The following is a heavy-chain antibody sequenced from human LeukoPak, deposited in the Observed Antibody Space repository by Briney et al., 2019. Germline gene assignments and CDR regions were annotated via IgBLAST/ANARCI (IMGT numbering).Heavy chain of an antibody. CDR2: ISGSGGST. V-gene: IGHV3-23*01. J-gene: IGHJ4*02. CDR1: GFTFSSYA. CDR3: AKDHQLLEQWLPYFDS. Sequence: PGGSLRLSCAASGFTFSSYAMSWVRQAPGKGLEWVSAISGSGGSTYYADSVKGRFTISRDNSKNTLYLQMNSLRAEDTAVYYCAKDHQLLEQWLPYFDSWGQGTLVTVSS. D-gene: IGHD6-19*01.